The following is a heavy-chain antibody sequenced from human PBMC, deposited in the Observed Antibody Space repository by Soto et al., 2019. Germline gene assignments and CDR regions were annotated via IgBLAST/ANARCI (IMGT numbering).Heavy chain of an antibody. D-gene: IGHD6-6*01. CDR2: IKQDGSEK. Sequence: GSLRLSCAASGFTFSSYWMSWGRQAPGKGLEWVANIKQDGSEKYYVDSVKGRFTISRDNAKNSLYLQMNSLRAEDTAVYYCARDRPAARPYYYYGMDVWGQGTTVTVSS. CDR1: GFTFSSYW. J-gene: IGHJ6*02. V-gene: IGHV3-7*03. CDR3: ARDRPAARPYYYYGMDV.